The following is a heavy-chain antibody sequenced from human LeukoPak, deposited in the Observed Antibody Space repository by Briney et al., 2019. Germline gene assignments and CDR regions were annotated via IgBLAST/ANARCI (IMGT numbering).Heavy chain of an antibody. CDR3: ARDLTPIVGATYFDN. V-gene: IGHV4-61*01. D-gene: IGHD1-26*01. Sequence: SETLSLTCTVPGGSVSSGSYYWSWIRQPPGKGLEWIGYIYYSGSTNYNPSLKSRVTISVDTSKNQFSLKLSSVTAADTAVYYCARDLTPIVGATYFDNWGQGTLVAVSS. CDR2: IYYSGST. J-gene: IGHJ4*02. CDR1: GGSVSSGSYY.